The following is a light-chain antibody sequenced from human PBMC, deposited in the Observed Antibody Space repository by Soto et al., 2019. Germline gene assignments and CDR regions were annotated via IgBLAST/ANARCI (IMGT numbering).Light chain of an antibody. CDR2: WAS. Sequence: DIVMTQSPDSLAVSLGERATINCKSSQSIFYSSSNKNYLALYQQKPGQPPNLLIYWASTRESGVPDRFSGSGSGTDFTLTISSLQAEDVAFYYCQQYYNTPPTFGQGTKVDIK. J-gene: IGKJ1*01. CDR3: QQYYNTPPT. CDR1: QSIFYSSSNKNY. V-gene: IGKV4-1*01.